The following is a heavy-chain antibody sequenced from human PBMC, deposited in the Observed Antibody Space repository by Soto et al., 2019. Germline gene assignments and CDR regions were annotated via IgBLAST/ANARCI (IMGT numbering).Heavy chain of an antibody. CDR3: AKDYSSSWLEDY. CDR1: GFTFVNYD. D-gene: IGHD6-13*01. V-gene: IGHV3-23*01. CDR2: IVDSGGST. Sequence: GESLKISCAASGFTFVNYDMTWVRQAPGKGLEWVSTIVDSGGSTYYADSVKGRFTISRDNSKNTLYLQMNSLRAEDTAVYYCAKDYSSSWLEDYWGQGTLVTVSS. J-gene: IGHJ4*02.